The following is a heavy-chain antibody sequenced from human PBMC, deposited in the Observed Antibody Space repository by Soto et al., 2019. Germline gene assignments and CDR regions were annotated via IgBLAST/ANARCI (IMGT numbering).Heavy chain of an antibody. D-gene: IGHD6-13*01. CDR1: GYTFTRYY. Sequence: QVQLVQSGAEVKKPGASVKVSCTASGYTFTRYYIHWVRQAPGQGLEWMGIINPSGGSTNYTQKFQGGGTMTRDTSTSTVYMELSSLRSEDTAVYYCARGWYTSRQPYNWFDPWGQGTLVTVSS. CDR2: INPSGGST. J-gene: IGHJ5*02. CDR3: ARGWYTSRQPYNWFDP. V-gene: IGHV1-46*03.